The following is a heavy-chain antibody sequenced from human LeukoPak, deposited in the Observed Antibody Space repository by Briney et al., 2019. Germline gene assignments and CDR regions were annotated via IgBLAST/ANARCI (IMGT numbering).Heavy chain of an antibody. CDR1: GFTFNNFW. J-gene: IGHJ4*02. CDR2: INENGSEK. CDR3: AKDGRTWPY. Sequence: GGSLRLSCEASGFTFNNFWMSWVRQAPGKGLEWVANINENGSEKKYVDSVKGRFTISRDNAKNSLYLQMNSLRAEDTAIYYCAKDGRTWPYWGQGTLVTVSS. D-gene: IGHD1-14*01. V-gene: IGHV3-7*01.